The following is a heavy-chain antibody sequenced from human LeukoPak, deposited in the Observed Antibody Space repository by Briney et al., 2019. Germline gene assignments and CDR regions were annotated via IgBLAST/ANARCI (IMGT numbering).Heavy chain of an antibody. J-gene: IGHJ3*01. D-gene: IGHD4-23*01. Sequence: SETLSLTCTVSGGSITNYYWSWIRQPPGKGLEWIAYIYYTGATNYTPSLKSRLTMSLDMSKNHFSLKLTSVTAADTAVYYCVRHDPIGNSQPLGVWGQGTMVTVSS. CDR1: GGSITNYY. V-gene: IGHV4-59*12. CDR3: VRHDPIGNSQPLGV. CDR2: IYYTGAT.